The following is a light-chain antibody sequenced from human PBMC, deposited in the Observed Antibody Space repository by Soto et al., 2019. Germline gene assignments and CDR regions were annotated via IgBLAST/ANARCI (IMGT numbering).Light chain of an antibody. V-gene: IGKV3-11*01. J-gene: IGKJ1*01. CDR1: QSVSSY. Sequence: PGERATLSCRASQSVSSYLAWYQQKPVQAPRLLIYDASKRATGIPARFSGSGSGTDFTLTISSREPEDFAVYYCQQRSNWPPTWTFGHGTRVEIK. CDR3: QQRSNWPPTWT. CDR2: DAS.